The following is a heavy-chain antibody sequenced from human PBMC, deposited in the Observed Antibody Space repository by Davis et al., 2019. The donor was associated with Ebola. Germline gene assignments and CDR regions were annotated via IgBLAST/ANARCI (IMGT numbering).Heavy chain of an antibody. CDR2: ISYDGSNK. J-gene: IGHJ4*02. D-gene: IGHD3-16*01. Sequence: GGSLRLSCAASEFTFSSYAMHWVRQAPGKGLEWVAVISYDGSNKYYADSVKGRFTISRDNSKNTLYLQMNSLRAEDTALYYCAKDISVEIWHLGEFDYWGQGTLVTVSS. V-gene: IGHV3-30-3*01. CDR1: EFTFSSYA. CDR3: AKDISVEIWHLGEFDY.